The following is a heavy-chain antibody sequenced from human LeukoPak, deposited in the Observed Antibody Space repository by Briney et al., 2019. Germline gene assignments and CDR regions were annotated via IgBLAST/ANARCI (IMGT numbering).Heavy chain of an antibody. J-gene: IGHJ6*03. CDR1: GGTFSSYA. V-gene: IGHV1-69*06. D-gene: IGHD2-15*01. CDR3: ARDGGLYCSGGNCYGGLDYYYYMDV. CDR2: IIPIFGTA. Sequence: SVKVSCKACGGTFSSYAISWVRQAPGQGLEWMGGIIPIFGTANYAQKFQGRVTITADKSTSTACMELSSLRSEDTAVYYCARDGGLYCSGGNCYGGLDYYYYMDVWGKGTTVTVSS.